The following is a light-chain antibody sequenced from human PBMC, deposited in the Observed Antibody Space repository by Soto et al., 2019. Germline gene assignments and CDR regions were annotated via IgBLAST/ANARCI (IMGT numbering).Light chain of an antibody. CDR2: DAS. V-gene: IGKV3-11*01. CDR3: EQRSNWPPRT. J-gene: IGKJ4*01. CDR1: QSVSSS. Sequence: EIVLTQSPATLSLSPGARATLFCRASQSVSSSLAWSQQKPGQAPRLLLYDASNSATGIPARFSGSGSGTDFTLNISSLEPEDFAVYYCEQRSNWPPRTFGGGTKVEIK.